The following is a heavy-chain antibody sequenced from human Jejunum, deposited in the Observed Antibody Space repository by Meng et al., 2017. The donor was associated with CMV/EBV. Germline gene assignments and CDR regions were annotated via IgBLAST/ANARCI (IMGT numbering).Heavy chain of an antibody. CDR2: IYNYGGT. D-gene: IGHD2-2*01. V-gene: IGHV4-59*08. CDR3: VRHGDCSSGSCYYHWFDP. J-gene: IGHJ5*02. Sequence: QVQLQESGPGLVKPSETLSLSCSFSGGSINTYYWGWIRQSPGKGLEWIGNIYNYGGTYYNPSLKSRVTISTDTSKNEFSLRLKSVTAADTAVYYCVRHGDCSSGSCYYHWFDPWGQGSLVTVSS. CDR1: GGSINTYY.